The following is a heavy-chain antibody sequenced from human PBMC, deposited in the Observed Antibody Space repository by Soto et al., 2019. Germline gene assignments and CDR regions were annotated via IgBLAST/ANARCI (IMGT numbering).Heavy chain of an antibody. V-gene: IGHV4-31*03. D-gene: IGHD1-26*01. CDR2: ISYSGST. J-gene: IGHJ3*02. CDR1: GGSITTVGNY. CDR3: ARLLGSGNYLGIFDAFDI. Sequence: QVQLQESGPGLVQPSQTLSLACTVSGGSITTVGNYWSWIRQFPGKGLEWIGHISYSGSTNSNPSLRSRLSMSVDTSKNQFSLELSSVPAADTAVYYCARLLGSGNYLGIFDAFDIWGQGTVVTVSS.